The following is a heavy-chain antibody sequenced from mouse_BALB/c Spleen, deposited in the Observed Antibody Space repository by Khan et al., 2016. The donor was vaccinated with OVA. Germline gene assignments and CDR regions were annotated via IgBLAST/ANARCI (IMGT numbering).Heavy chain of an antibody. CDR2: IWTGGGT. V-gene: IGHV2-9-2*01. J-gene: IGHJ2*01. CDR3: VRGAYFDY. Sequence: QMQLEESGPGLVAPSLSLSITCTVSGFSLTNYDINWIRQTPGRGLQWLGVIWTGGGTTYNSAFISRLSISKDNSKSQVFLKIKSLLTADTGWYCCVRGAYFDYWGQGTTLTVSS. CDR1: GFSLTNYD.